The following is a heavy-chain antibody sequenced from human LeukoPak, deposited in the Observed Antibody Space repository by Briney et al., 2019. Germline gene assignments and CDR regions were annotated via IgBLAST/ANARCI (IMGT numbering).Heavy chain of an antibody. D-gene: IGHD3-3*02. V-gene: IGHV3-23*01. Sequence: GGSLRLSCAASGFTFSNYAMNWVRQAPGKGLEWVSDISAGGGNTYYADSVKGRFTISRDNSKNTVYLQMNSLRAEDTAVHYCAKGTSTYYYYMDVWGKGTTVTVSS. J-gene: IGHJ6*03. CDR1: GFTFSNYA. CDR3: AKGTSTYYYYMDV. CDR2: ISAGGGNT.